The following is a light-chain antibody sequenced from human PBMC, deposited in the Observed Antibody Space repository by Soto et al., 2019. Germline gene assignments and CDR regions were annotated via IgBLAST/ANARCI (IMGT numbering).Light chain of an antibody. CDR3: QQSNTWLWT. CDR1: QSVNAN. Sequence: EVVMTQSPATLSVSPGERATLSCRASQSVNANLAWNQQKPGQAPRLLIHGASNRATGIPARFSGSGFGTEFILTISSLQSEDFAVYYCQQSNTWLWTFGQGTKVEI. CDR2: GAS. V-gene: IGKV3-15*01. J-gene: IGKJ1*01.